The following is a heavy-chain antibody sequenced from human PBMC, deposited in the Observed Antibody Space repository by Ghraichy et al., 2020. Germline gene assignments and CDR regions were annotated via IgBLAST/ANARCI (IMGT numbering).Heavy chain of an antibody. D-gene: IGHD6-13*01. CDR3: AMGILATGTWGMDY. CDR2: ISSSSGTI. CDR1: GFTFSSYS. J-gene: IGHJ4*02. Sequence: GGSLRLSCAASGFTFSSYSMNWVRQAPGKGLEWVSYISSSSGTIFYADSVKGRFTISRDNAENSLYLQMNSLRDEDTAVYYCAMGILATGTWGMDYWGQGSLVTVSS. V-gene: IGHV3-48*02.